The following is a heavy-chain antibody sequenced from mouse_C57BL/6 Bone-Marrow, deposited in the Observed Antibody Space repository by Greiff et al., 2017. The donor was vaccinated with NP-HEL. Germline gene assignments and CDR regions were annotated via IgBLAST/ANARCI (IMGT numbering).Heavy chain of an antibody. D-gene: IGHD2-2*01. V-gene: IGHV1-69*01. CDR2: IDPSDSYT. Sequence: QVQLQQPGAELVMPGASVKLSCKASGYTFTSYWMHWVKQRPGQGLEWIGEIDPSDSYTNYNQKFKGKSTLTVDKSSSTAYMQLSSLTSEDSAVYDCARSGVYYGDDGGFAYWGQGTLVTVSA. CDR3: ARSGVYYGDDGGFAY. CDR1: GYTFTSYW. J-gene: IGHJ3*01.